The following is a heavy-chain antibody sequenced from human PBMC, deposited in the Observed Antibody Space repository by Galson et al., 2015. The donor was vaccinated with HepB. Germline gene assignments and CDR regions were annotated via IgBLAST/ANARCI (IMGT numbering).Heavy chain of an antibody. CDR1: GDTFISQT. D-gene: IGHD1-26*01. CDR3: AREWEMYYFDN. V-gene: IGHV1-69*04. Sequence: SVKVSCKASGDTFISQTITWVRQAPGQGLEWMGRIIPLFGIVKYAQKFQGRVTITADKSTSTAYMELSSLRSEDTAVYFCAREWEMYYFDNWGQGTLVTVSS. J-gene: IGHJ4*02. CDR2: IIPLFGIV.